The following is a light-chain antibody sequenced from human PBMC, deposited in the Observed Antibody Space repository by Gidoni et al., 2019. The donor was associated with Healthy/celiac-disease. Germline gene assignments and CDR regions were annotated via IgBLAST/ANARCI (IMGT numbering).Light chain of an antibody. CDR3: QQRSNWIT. CDR2: DAY. J-gene: IGKJ5*01. V-gene: IGKV3-11*01. CDR1: QSVSSY. Sequence: DIVLTQSPATLSLSPGERATLSCRASQSVSSYLAWYQQKPGQAPRLLIYDAYNRATGITARFSGSGSGTDFTLTISSLEPEDFAVYYCQQRSNWITFGQGTRLEIK.